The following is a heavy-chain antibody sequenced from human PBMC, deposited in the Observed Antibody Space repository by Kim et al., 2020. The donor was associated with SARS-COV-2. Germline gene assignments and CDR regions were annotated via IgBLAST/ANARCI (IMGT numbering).Heavy chain of an antibody. D-gene: IGHD3-3*01. J-gene: IGHJ5*02. V-gene: IGHV3-11*03. CDR3: ARGKGFGVVYDFFDP. CDR2: ISPDISYT. CDR1: GFTFSDYH. Sequence: GGSLRLSCDASGFTFSDYHMNWIRQAPGKGLEWIAYISPDISYTDYADSVRGRFTISRDNADNSLSLQMNSLRVEDTAVYYCARGKGFGVVYDFFDPWGHGTLVTVSA.